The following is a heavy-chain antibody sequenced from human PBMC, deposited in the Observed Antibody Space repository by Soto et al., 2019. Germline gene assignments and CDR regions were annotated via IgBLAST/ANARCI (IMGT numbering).Heavy chain of an antibody. V-gene: IGHV4-31*03. Sequence: PSETLSLTCTVSGGSISSGGYYWSWIRQHPGKGLEWIGYIYYIGSTYYNPSLKSRVTISVDTSKNQFSLKLSSVTAADTVLYYCARHVRDYDFWSGYYSASTYNWFDPWGQGTLVTVSS. J-gene: IGHJ5*02. D-gene: IGHD3-3*01. CDR2: IYYIGST. CDR1: GGSISSGGYY. CDR3: ARHVRDYDFWSGYYSASTYNWFDP.